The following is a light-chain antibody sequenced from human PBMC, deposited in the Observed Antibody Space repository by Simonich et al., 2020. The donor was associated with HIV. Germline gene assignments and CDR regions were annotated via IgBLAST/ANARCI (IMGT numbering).Light chain of an antibody. CDR1: QSIASN. J-gene: IGKJ1*01. Sequence: IVMTQSPATLSVSPGERATLSCRASQSIASNLAWYQQKPGQAPRLLIYGASSRATGVPARFSGSGFGTDFTLTISRLEPEDFAVYYCQQYGSSPWTFGQGTKVEIK. V-gene: IGKV3-20*01. CDR3: QQYGSSPWT. CDR2: GAS.